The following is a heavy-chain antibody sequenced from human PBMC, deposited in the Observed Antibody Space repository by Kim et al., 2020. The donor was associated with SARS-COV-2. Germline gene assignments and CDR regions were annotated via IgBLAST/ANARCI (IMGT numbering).Heavy chain of an antibody. CDR1: GGSISSSSYY. V-gene: IGHV4-39*01. CDR3: ARQVTEVAISY. CDR2: IYYSGST. D-gene: IGHD5-12*01. Sequence: SETLSLTCTVSGGSISSSSYYWGWIRQPPGKGLEWIGSIYYSGSTYYNPSLKSRVTISVDTSKNQFSLKLSSVTAADTAVYYCARQVTEVAISYWGQGTLVTVSS. J-gene: IGHJ4*02.